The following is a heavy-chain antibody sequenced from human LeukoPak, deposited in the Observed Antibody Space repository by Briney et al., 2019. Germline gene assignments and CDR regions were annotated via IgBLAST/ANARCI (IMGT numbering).Heavy chain of an antibody. V-gene: IGHV3-23*01. D-gene: IGHD3-3*01. CDR1: GFTFSSYG. J-gene: IGHJ3*02. Sequence: RSGGSLRLCCAASGFTFSSYGMSWVRQAPGKGLEWVSAISGSGGSTYYADSVKGRFTISRDNSKNTLYLQMNSLRAEDTAVYYCAKDCLPGYYDFWSGYLLHAFDIWGQGTMVTVSS. CDR3: AKDCLPGYYDFWSGYLLHAFDI. CDR2: ISGSGGST.